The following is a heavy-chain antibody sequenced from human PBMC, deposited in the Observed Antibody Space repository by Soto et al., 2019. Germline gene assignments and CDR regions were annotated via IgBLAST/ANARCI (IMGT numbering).Heavy chain of an antibody. J-gene: IGHJ6*02. CDR1: GYTFTNYD. D-gene: IGHD3-10*01. Sequence: QVHLVQSGAEVKQPGASVRVSCKASGYTFTNYDITWVRQATGQGLEWMGWMNPDSENTGSPQKFQGRVTMTVNTSINTAYMELTSLRSEDTAVYYCTRAQFEFGSYFGVDVWGQGTTVTVSS. CDR2: MNPDSENT. V-gene: IGHV1-8*01. CDR3: TRAQFEFGSYFGVDV.